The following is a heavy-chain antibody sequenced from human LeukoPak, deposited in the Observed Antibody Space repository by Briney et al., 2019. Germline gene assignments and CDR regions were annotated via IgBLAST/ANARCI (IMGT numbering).Heavy chain of an antibody. CDR1: GGSISSGGYY. Sequence: SETLSLTCTVSGGSISSGGYYWSWIRQHPGKGLEWIGYIYYSGSTYYNPSLKSRVTISVDTSKNQFSLKLSSVTAADTAVYYCARPASRWYGVWYFDLWGRGTLVTVSS. V-gene: IGHV4-31*03. D-gene: IGHD6-13*01. J-gene: IGHJ2*01. CDR3: ARPASRWYGVWYFDL. CDR2: IYYSGST.